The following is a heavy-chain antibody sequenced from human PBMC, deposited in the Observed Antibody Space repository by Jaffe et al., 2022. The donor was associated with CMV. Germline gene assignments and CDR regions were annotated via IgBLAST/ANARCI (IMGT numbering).Heavy chain of an antibody. CDR1: GGSINIRTYY. CDR2: IFYDGTT. J-gene: IGHJ4*02. Sequence: QLQLQESGPGLVKPSETLSLTCDVSGGSINIRTYYWGWIRQPPGKGPEWIGSIFYDGTTYYNPSLKSRVAVSVDTSKNQFSLKLTSVTAADTAVYYCVRHGQAAMSRGADYWGQGTRVIVSS. V-gene: IGHV4-39*01. D-gene: IGHD2-2*01. CDR3: VRHGQAAMSRGADY.